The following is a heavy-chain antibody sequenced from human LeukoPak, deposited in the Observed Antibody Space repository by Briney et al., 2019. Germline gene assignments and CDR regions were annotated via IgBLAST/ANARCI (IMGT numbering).Heavy chain of an antibody. Sequence: PSETLSLTCTVSGGSISSGSYYWSWIRQPAGKGLEWIGYIYHSGSTYYNPSLKSRVTMSVDTSKNQFSLKLSSVTAADTAVYYCARGPPPDFWGQGTLVTVSS. V-gene: IGHV4-61*10. CDR3: ARGPPPDF. J-gene: IGHJ4*02. CDR1: GGSISSGSYY. D-gene: IGHD2/OR15-2a*01. CDR2: IYHSGST.